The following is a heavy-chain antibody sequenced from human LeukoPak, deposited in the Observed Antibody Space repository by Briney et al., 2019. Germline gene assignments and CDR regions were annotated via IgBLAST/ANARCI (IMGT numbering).Heavy chain of an antibody. J-gene: IGHJ4*02. D-gene: IGHD3-22*01. CDR2: IIPIFCTA. CDR1: RGTFRSYA. V-gene: IGHV1-69*05. Sequence: SVKVSCKASRGTFRSYAIRWVRQAPGQGLAWMGRIIPIFCTANYAHKFQDRATITTDESPSTAYMELSSLRSEDPAVYYCARDHRAYYYDSSEFFDYWGQGTLVTVSS. CDR3: ARDHRAYYYDSSEFFDY.